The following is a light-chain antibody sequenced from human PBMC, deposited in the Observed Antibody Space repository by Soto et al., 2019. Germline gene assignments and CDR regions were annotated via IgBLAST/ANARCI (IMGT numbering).Light chain of an antibody. CDR1: NSDVGSYNY. J-gene: IGLJ1*01. CDR2: NVY. V-gene: IGLV2-14*03. Sequence: QSALTQPASVSGSPGQSITISCTGTNSDVGSYNYVSWHQQHPGKAPKLMIYNVYDRPSGISNRFSGSKSGNAASLTISGLQGEDEADYYCSSYTISRTYVFGTGTKVTVL. CDR3: SSYTISRTYV.